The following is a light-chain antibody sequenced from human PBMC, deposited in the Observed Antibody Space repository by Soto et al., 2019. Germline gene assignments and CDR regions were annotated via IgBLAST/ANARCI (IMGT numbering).Light chain of an antibody. J-gene: IGKJ4*01. CDR2: KAS. Sequence: DIPLTQSHSALSASLREGLNTXERASQTISSWLAWYQQKPGKAPKLLIYKASTLKSGVPSRFSGSGSGTEFTLTISSLQPDDFATYYCQQVKTYPRTFGGGTKVDIK. CDR1: QTISSW. CDR3: QQVKTYPRT. V-gene: IGKV1-5*03.